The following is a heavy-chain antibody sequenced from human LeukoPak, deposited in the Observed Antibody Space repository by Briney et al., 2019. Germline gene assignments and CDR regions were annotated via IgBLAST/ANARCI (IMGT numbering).Heavy chain of an antibody. CDR2: IYYSGST. D-gene: IGHD5-24*01. V-gene: IGHV4-39*07. CDR3: ARAGDGYNDMRIDI. J-gene: IGHJ3*02. CDR1: GGSISSSSYY. Sequence: SETLSLTCTVSGGSISSSSYYWGWIRQPPGKGLEWIGSIYYSGSTYYNPSLKSRVTISVDTSKNQFSLKLSSVTAADTAVYYCARAGDGYNDMRIDIWGQGTMVTVSS.